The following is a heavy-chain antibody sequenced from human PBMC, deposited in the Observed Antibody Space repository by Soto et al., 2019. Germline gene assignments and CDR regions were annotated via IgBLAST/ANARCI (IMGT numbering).Heavy chain of an antibody. Sequence: PGGSLRLSCAASGFTFNNYWMHWVSQAPGKGLVWVSRINSNGNSTGYADSVKGRFTISRDNAKNTLYLQMNSLRAEETAVYYCTRSPSGGYSNYWGQGALVTVSS. CDR1: GFTFNNYW. J-gene: IGHJ4*02. V-gene: IGHV3-74*01. CDR2: INSNGNST. D-gene: IGHD5-12*01. CDR3: TRSPSGGYSNY.